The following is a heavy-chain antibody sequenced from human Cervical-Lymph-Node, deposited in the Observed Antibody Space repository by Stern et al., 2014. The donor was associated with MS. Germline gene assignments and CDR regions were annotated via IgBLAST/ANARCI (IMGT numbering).Heavy chain of an antibody. D-gene: IGHD1-1*01. CDR1: GFTLSRYW. J-gene: IGHJ4*02. CDR2: MNSDGTTT. V-gene: IGHV3-74*01. CDR3: ARDVQGDGNYNLER. Sequence: EVQLVESGGGLVQPGGSLRLSCAASGFTLSRYWMHWVRQAPGKGLMWISRMNSDGTTTNYADSVKGRFTISRDNAKSMVFLQLNSLGVDDTAVYYCARDVQGDGNYNLERWGPGTLVTVSS.